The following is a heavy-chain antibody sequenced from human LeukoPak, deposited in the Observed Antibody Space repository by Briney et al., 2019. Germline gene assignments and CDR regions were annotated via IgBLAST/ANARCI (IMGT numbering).Heavy chain of an antibody. CDR1: GFTLSSYD. Sequence: GSLRLSCAASGFTLSSYDMHWVRQATGKGLEWVSTIDTAGDTYYQGSVKGRVTISRENAKNSMFLQMNSLRVGDTAVYYCARVDNSAYSDWGQGTLVTVSS. J-gene: IGHJ4*02. CDR2: IDTAGDT. D-gene: IGHD3-22*01. V-gene: IGHV3-13*04. CDR3: ARVDNSAYSD.